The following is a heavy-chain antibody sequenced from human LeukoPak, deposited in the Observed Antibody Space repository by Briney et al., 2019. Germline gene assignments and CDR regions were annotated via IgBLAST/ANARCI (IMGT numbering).Heavy chain of an antibody. J-gene: IGHJ3*02. Sequence: GASVKVSCKASGYTFTSYGISWVRQAPGHGLEWMGWISAYNGNTNYAQKLQGRVTMTTDTSTSTAYMELRSLRSDDTAVYYCARGSGAVAGLQGDAFDIWGQGTMVTVSS. CDR1: GYTFTSYG. V-gene: IGHV1-18*01. CDR2: ISAYNGNT. D-gene: IGHD6-19*01. CDR3: ARGSGAVAGLQGDAFDI.